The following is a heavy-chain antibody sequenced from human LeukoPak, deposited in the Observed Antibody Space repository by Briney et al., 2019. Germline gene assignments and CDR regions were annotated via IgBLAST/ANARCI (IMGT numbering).Heavy chain of an antibody. J-gene: IGHJ5*02. V-gene: IGHV3-30*02. CDR1: GFTFSSYG. D-gene: IGHD6-6*01. Sequence: GGSLRLSCAASGFTFSSYGMHWVRQAPGKGLEWVAFIRYDGSNKYYADSVKGGFTISRDNSKNTLYLQMNSLRAEDTAVYYCAKSSIAARKEDWFDPWGQGTLVTVSS. CDR2: IRYDGSNK. CDR3: AKSSIAARKEDWFDP.